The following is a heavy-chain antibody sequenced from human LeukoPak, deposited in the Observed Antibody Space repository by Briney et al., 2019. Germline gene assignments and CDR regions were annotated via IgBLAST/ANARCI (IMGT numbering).Heavy chain of an antibody. J-gene: IGHJ4*02. D-gene: IGHD6-19*01. V-gene: IGHV1-2*02. CDR1: GYTFTGYY. CDR3: ARWDRIAVAGTEIDY. CDR2: INPNSGDT. Sequence: GASVKDSCKASGYTFTGYYMHWVRQAPGQGLEWMGWINPNSGDTNYAQKFQGRVTMTRDTSISTAYMELSRLRSDDTAVYYCARWDRIAVAGTEIDYWGQGTLVTVSS.